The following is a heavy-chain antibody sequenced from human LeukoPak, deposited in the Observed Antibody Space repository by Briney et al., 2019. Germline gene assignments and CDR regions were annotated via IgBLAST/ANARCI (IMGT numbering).Heavy chain of an antibody. D-gene: IGHD3-22*01. CDR1: GYSLTRYW. CDR3: ARQGVGGYYDSSVLSFDY. Sequence: GESLKISFKGSGYSLTRYWIGWVRQMPGKGLGWMGIIYPGDSDTRYSPSFQGQVTITADKSISPAYLQWSSLKVSDTAMYYCARQGVGGYYDSSVLSFDYWGQGTLVTVSS. V-gene: IGHV5-51*01. CDR2: IYPGDSDT. J-gene: IGHJ4*02.